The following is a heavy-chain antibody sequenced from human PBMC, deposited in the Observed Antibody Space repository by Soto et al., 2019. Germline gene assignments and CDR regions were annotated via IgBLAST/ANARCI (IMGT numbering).Heavy chain of an antibody. V-gene: IGHV3-15*01. CDR3: STDSCDFVWGSYPFLQY. CDR1: GFLFNNAW. Sequence: GGSLRLSCEASGFLFNNAWMSWVRQPPGKGLEWVGRIKRKTDGATTDYAPPVRGSFTISRDDSKNTLYLQMNSLKAEYPAVYFCSTDSCDFVWGSYPFLQYRGQGTLVTVSS. J-gene: IGHJ4*02. D-gene: IGHD3-16*01. CDR2: IKRKTDGATT.